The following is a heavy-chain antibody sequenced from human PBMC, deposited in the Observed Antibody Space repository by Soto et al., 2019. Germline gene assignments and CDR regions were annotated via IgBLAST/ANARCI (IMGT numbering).Heavy chain of an antibody. D-gene: IGHD2-2*01. Sequence: GGSLRLSCAASGFTFSSCAMGWVRQAPGKGLEWVAVIWYDGSNKYYADSVKGRFTISRDNSKNTLYLQMNSLRAEDTAVYYCARDRGGLVVVPAADGSSGGPWGQGTLVTVSS. V-gene: IGHV3-33*08. CDR2: IWYDGSNK. CDR3: ARDRGGLVVVPAADGSSGGP. CDR1: GFTFSSCA. J-gene: IGHJ5*02.